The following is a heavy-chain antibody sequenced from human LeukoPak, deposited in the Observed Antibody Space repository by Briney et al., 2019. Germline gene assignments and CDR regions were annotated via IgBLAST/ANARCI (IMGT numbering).Heavy chain of an antibody. D-gene: IGHD5-24*01. Sequence: GGSLRLSCAASGFTFSSYAMSWVRQAPGKGLEWVSAIVHSGGSAYYADSVKGRFIVSRDDSKNTLYLQMNSLRAEDTAAYYCAKSLIGMATIRDYYAMDVWGQGTTVTVSS. CDR2: IVHSGGSA. V-gene: IGHV3-23*01. J-gene: IGHJ6*02. CDR1: GFTFSSYA. CDR3: AKSLIGMATIRDYYAMDV.